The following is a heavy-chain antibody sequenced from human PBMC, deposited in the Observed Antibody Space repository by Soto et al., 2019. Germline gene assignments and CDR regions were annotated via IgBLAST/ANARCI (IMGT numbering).Heavy chain of an antibody. CDR1: GDTFNFYT. CDR2: FNPILSFS. Sequence: QVQLVQSGAEVKKPGSSVKVSCKASGDTFNFYTINWVRQAPGLGLEWMGRFNPILSFSNSALKFQGRGTLTADKSTSTAYMVLSSLRSEATAIYYGATSFGSGSRAFDYWGQGALVTVSS. D-gene: IGHD3-10*01. CDR3: ATSFGSGSRAFDY. J-gene: IGHJ4*02. V-gene: IGHV1-69*02.